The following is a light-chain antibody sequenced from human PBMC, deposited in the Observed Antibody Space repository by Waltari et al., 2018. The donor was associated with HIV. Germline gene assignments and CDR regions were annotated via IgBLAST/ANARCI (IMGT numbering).Light chain of an antibody. V-gene: IGLV1-44*01. CDR1: SSNLGSNT. Sequence: QSVLTPSASVQATPAKTVTISWSGSSSNLGSNTLSWYQQRPGAAPKLFIFGDDLRPSGVPDRFSGSKSGTSASLAISGLQVEEEAVYFCGVWDDSLSGQAVFGGGTMLTVL. CDR3: GVWDDSLSGQAV. J-gene: IGLJ2*01. CDR2: GDD.